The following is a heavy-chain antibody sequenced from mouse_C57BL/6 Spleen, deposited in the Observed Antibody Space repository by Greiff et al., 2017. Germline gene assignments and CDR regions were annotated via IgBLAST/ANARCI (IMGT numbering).Heavy chain of an antibody. J-gene: IGHJ4*01. Sequence: EVKLQESGGGLVKPGGSLKLSCAASGFSFSSCAMSWFRQTPERRQEWVATYSDGGSYTYYPENVKGRFTISRDNAKNNLYLQMSHLKSEDTAMYYCAREGVLPYAMDYWGQGTSVTVSS. CDR1: GFSFSSCA. V-gene: IGHV5-4*01. CDR2: YSDGGSYT. CDR3: AREGVLPYAMDY. D-gene: IGHD2-14*01.